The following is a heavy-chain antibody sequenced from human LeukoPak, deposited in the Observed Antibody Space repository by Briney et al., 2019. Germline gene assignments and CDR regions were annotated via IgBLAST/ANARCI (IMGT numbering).Heavy chain of an antibody. D-gene: IGHD2-2*01. Sequence: SETLSLTCTVSGGSISSGSYYWGWIRQPPGKGLEWIGSIYYSGSTYYSPSLKSRVTISVDTSKNQFSLRLSSVTAADTAVYYCARDGEYCRSTSCYGDWGQGNVVTVSS. CDR1: GGSISSGSYY. J-gene: IGHJ4*02. CDR3: ARDGEYCRSTSCYGD. V-gene: IGHV4-39*07. CDR2: IYYSGST.